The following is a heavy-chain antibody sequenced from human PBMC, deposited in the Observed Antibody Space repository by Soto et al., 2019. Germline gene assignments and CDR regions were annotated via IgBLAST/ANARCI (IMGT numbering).Heavy chain of an antibody. CDR3: AKGGTAYCSGGTCYHPFDY. Sequence: GGSLRLSCAASGFTFSSYAMSWVRQAPGKGLEWVSTISGTGEKTFYADAVKGRFTISRDNSKSTLFVQMNSLEAEDTAVYYCAKGGTAYCSGGTCYHPFDYWGQGTLVTVSS. J-gene: IGHJ4*02. V-gene: IGHV3-23*01. D-gene: IGHD2-15*01. CDR1: GFTFSSYA. CDR2: ISGTGEKT.